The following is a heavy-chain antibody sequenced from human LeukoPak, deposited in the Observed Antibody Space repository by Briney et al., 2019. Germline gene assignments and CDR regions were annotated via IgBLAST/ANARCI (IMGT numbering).Heavy chain of an antibody. J-gene: IGHJ6*03. V-gene: IGHV3-30*04. CDR1: GFTFSSYA. D-gene: IGHD3-16*01. Sequence: PGRSLRLSCAASGFTFSSYAMHWVRQAPGKGLEWVAAISYDGSNKYYGDSVKGRFTISRDNSKTTLYLQMNSLRVEDTAVYYCAKPAYAGYYYYMDVWGKGTTVTVSS. CDR2: ISYDGSNK. CDR3: AKPAYAGYYYYMDV.